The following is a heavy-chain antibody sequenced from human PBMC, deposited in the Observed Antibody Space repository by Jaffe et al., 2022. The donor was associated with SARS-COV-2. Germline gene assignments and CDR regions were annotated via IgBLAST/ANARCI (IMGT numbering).Heavy chain of an antibody. J-gene: IGHJ6*02. CDR3: VRDGGITGWYYDMDV. CDR2: ISSSSSTI. Sequence: VQLVESGGGLVQPGGSLRLSCAASGSTISGLSMNWVRQAPGKGLEWVSYISSSSSTITYADSVKGRFTISRDNAKNSLYLQMNSLRDEDTAVYYCVRDGGITGWYYDMDVWGQGTTVTVSS. V-gene: IGHV3-48*02. CDR1: GSTISGLS. D-gene: IGHD3-16*01.